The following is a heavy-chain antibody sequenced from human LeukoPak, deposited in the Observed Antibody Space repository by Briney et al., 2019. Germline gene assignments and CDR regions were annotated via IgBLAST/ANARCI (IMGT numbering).Heavy chain of an antibody. CDR3: ARDGAASYSSIYTPGEFDY. CDR2: IYHSGST. Sequence: PSQTLSLTCTVSGGSISSGGYYWSWIRQPPGKGLEWIGYIYHSGSTYYNPSLKSRVTISVDTSKNQFSLKLSSVTAADTAVYYCARDGAASYSSIYTPGEFDYWGQGTLVTVSS. J-gene: IGHJ4*02. V-gene: IGHV4-30-2*01. CDR1: GGSISSGGYY. D-gene: IGHD6-13*01.